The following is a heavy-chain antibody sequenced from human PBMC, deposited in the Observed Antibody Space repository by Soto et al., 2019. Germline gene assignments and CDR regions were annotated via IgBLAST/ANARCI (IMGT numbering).Heavy chain of an antibody. CDR3: ARRSLDTYYYYGMDV. CDR1: GYSFTSYW. D-gene: IGHD3-9*01. V-gene: IGHV5-10-1*01. Sequence: PGESLKISCNGSGYSFTSYWISWVRQMPGKGLEWMGRIDPSDSYTNYSPSFQGHVTISADKSISTAYLQWSSLKASDTAMYYCARRSLDTYYYYGMDVWGQGTTVTVSS. J-gene: IGHJ6*02. CDR2: IDPSDSYT.